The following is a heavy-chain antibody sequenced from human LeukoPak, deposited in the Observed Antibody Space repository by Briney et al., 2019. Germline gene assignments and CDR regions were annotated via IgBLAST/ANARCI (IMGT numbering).Heavy chain of an antibody. J-gene: IGHJ4*02. CDR3: ARLGSSSWYVDY. CDR2: IYYSGST. Sequence: PGGSLRLSCAASGFTVSSNYMSWVRQPPGKGLEWIGSIYYSGSTYYNPSLKSRVTISVDTSKNQFSLKLSSVTAADTAVYYCARLGSSSWYVDYWGQGTLVTVSS. CDR1: GFTVSSNY. D-gene: IGHD6-13*01. V-gene: IGHV4-39*01.